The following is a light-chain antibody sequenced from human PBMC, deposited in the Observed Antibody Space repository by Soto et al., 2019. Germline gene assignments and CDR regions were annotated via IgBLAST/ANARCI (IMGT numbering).Light chain of an antibody. CDR3: LQDYNCPRT. J-gene: IGKJ1*01. V-gene: IGKV1-6*01. Sequence: IQMTQSPSSMSASVGDRVTITCRARQDIGTDLGWYQQKPGKAPRLLISTASTLESGVPARFSGSGSGTHFILTISILQPEDFATYFCLQDYNCPRTFGQVNQVEI. CDR2: TAS. CDR1: QDIGTD.